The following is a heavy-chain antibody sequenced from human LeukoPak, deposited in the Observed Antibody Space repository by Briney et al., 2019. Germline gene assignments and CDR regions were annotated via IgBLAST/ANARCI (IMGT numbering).Heavy chain of an antibody. J-gene: IGHJ4*02. CDR2: ISAYNGNT. D-gene: IGHD1-14*01. V-gene: IGHV1-18*01. CDR3: ARVTLSADFDY. Sequence: ASVKVSCKASGYTFTSYGISWVRQAPGQGLEWMGWISAYNGNTNYAQKLQGSVTTTTDTSTSTAYMELRSLRSDDTAVYYCARVTLSADFDYWGQGTLVTVSS. CDR1: GYTFTSYG.